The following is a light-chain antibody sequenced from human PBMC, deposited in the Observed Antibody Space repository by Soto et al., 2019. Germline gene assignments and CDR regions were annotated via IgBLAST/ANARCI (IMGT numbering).Light chain of an antibody. Sequence: QSVLTQPASVSGSPGQSITISCTGTSSDVGGYNYVSWYQQHPGKAPKLMIYDVSTRPSGVSNRFSGSKSGNTASLTISGLQAEDEADYYCSSYPSSSTVVFGGGTKLTVL. CDR3: SSYPSSSTVV. J-gene: IGLJ2*01. CDR2: DVS. CDR1: SSDVGGYNY. V-gene: IGLV2-14*01.